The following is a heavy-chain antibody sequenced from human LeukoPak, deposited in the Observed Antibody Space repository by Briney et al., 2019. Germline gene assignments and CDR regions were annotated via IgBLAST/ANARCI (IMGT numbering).Heavy chain of an antibody. V-gene: IGHV4-34*01. CDR1: GGSFIGYY. CDR2: INHSGST. D-gene: IGHD3-16*01. J-gene: IGHJ4*02. CDR3: ARGGYDYVWGSYATDFDY. Sequence: SETLSPTCAVYGGSFIGYYWSWIRQPPGKGLEWFGEINHSGSTNYNPSLTSRVTISVYTSKYQFSLKLSSVTAADTAVYYCARGGYDYVWGSYATDFDYWGQGTLVTVSS.